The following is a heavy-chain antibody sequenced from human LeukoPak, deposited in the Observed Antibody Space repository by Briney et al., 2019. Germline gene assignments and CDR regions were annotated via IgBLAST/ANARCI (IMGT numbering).Heavy chain of an antibody. Sequence: GASVKVSCKASGYTFTGYYMHWVRQAPGQGLEWMGWINPNSGGTNYAQKFQGRVTMTRDTSISTAYMELSRLRSDDTAVYYCAREWCGGDCFGVNYWGQGTLVTVSS. CDR2: INPNSGGT. CDR3: AREWCGGDCFGVNY. CDR1: GYTFTGYY. V-gene: IGHV1-2*02. J-gene: IGHJ4*02. D-gene: IGHD2-21*01.